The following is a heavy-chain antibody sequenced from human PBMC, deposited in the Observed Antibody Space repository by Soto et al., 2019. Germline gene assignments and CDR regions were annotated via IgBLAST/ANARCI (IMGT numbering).Heavy chain of an antibody. D-gene: IGHD2-15*01. CDR3: ASEKGFCSGGSCYYEYYSDY. V-gene: IGHV1-18*01. Sequence: ASVKVSCKASGYTFTSYGISWVRQAPGQGLEWMGWISAYNGNTNYAQKLQGRVTMTTDTSTSTAYMELRSLRSDDTAVYYCASEKGFCSGGSCYYEYYSDYWGQGTLVTVSS. CDR2: ISAYNGNT. J-gene: IGHJ4*02. CDR1: GYTFTSYG.